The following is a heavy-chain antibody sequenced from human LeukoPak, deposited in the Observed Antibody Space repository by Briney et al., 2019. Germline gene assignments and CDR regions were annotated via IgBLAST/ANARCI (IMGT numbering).Heavy chain of an antibody. CDR1: GSTFSSYA. J-gene: IGHJ4*02. CDR3: ASGRDYCSSTSCHLKY. Sequence: SVKVSCKASGSTFSSYAISWVRQAPGQGLEWMGGIIPIFGTANYAQKFQGRVTITADESTSTAYMELSSLRSEDTAVYYCASGRDYCSSTSCHLKYWGQGTLVTVSS. V-gene: IGHV1-69*13. D-gene: IGHD2-2*01. CDR2: IIPIFGTA.